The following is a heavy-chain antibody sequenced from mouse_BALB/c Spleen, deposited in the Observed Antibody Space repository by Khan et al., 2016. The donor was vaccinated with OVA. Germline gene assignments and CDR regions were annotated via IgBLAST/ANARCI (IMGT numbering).Heavy chain of an antibody. CDR1: GFTFSDYY. D-gene: IGHD2-3*01. CDR3: ARDDGYYLYFAY. CDR2: ISDGGSYT. V-gene: IGHV5-4*02. Sequence: EVKLLESGGGLVKPGGSLKLSCAASGFTFSDYYMYWVRQTPEKRLEWVATISDGGSYTYYPDSVKGRFTISRDNAKNNLYLQMSSLKSEDTAMYYCARDDGYYLYFAYWGQGTLVTVSA. J-gene: IGHJ3*01.